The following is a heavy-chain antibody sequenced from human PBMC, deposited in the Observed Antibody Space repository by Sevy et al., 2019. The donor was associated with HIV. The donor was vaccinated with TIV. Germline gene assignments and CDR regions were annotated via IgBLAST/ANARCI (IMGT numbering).Heavy chain of an antibody. V-gene: IGHV3-48*03. D-gene: IGHD3-16*02. CDR1: GFTFSSYE. CDR3: ARAYYDYVWGSYRPHNDAFDI. J-gene: IGHJ3*02. CDR2: ISSSGSTI. Sequence: GGSLRLSCAASGFTFSSYEMNWVRQAPGKGLEWVSYISSSGSTIYYADSVKGRFTISRDNAKNSLYLQMNSLRAEGTAVYYCARAYYDYVWGSYRPHNDAFDIWGQGTMVTVSS.